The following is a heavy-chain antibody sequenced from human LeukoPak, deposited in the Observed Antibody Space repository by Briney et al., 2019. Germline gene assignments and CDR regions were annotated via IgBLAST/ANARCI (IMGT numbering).Heavy chain of an antibody. CDR3: AKGFRKQQLTFDY. V-gene: IGHV3-23*01. CDR2: ISGSGGST. D-gene: IGHD6-13*01. J-gene: IGHJ4*02. CDR1: GFTFSSYA. Sequence: PGGSLRLSCAASGFTFSSYAMSWVRQAPGRGLEWVSAISGSGGSTYYADSVKGRFTISRDNSKNTLYLQMNSLRAEDTAVYYCAKGFRKQQLTFDYWGQGTLVTVSS.